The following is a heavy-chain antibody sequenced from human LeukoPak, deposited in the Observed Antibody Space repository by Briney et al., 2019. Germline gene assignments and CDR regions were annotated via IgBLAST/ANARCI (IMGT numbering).Heavy chain of an antibody. V-gene: IGHV3-7*01. D-gene: IGHD3-3*01. CDR1: GFTFSSYW. CDR3: AREGEGYDFGIMDV. CDR2: IKQDGSEK. J-gene: IGHJ6*02. Sequence: GGSLRLSCAASGFTFSSYWMSWVRQAPGKELEWVANIKQDGSEKYYVDSVKGRFTISRDNAKNSLYLQMNSLRAEDTAVYYCAREGEGYDFGIMDVWGQGTTVTVSS.